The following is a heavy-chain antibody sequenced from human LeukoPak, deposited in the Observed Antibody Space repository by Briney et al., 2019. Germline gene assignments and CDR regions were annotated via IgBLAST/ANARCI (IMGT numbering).Heavy chain of an antibody. V-gene: IGHV3-23*01. CDR3: AKSQQLVFFEH. J-gene: IGHJ4*02. D-gene: IGHD6-13*01. CDR2: ITGSGGST. CDR1: GFTLSSYV. Sequence: GGSLRLSCAASGFTLSSYVMSWVRQAPGKGLEWVSGITGSGGSTYYADSVKGRFTISRDNSKNTLHLQMNSLRAEDTAVYYCAKSQQLVFFEHWGQGTLVTVSS.